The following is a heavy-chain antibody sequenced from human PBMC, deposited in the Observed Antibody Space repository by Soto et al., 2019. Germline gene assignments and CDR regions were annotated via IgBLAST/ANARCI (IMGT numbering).Heavy chain of an antibody. J-gene: IGHJ6*02. D-gene: IGHD3-3*01. CDR1: GFTFSSYA. V-gene: IGHV3-23*01. CDR2: ISGSGGST. CDR3: AKGQYYDFWSAAEAYYGMDV. Sequence: PRGSLRLSCAASGFTFSSYARSWVRQAPGKGLEWVSAISGSGGSTYYADSVKGRFTISRDNSKNTLYLQMDSLRAEDTAVYYCAKGQYYDFWSAAEAYYGMDVWGQGTTVTVSS.